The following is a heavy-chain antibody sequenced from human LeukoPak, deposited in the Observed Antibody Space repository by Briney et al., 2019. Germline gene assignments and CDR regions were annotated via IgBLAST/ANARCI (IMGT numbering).Heavy chain of an antibody. J-gene: IGHJ3*02. V-gene: IGHV1-24*01. CDR3: ATESSISGYYAFDI. CDR1: GYTLTELS. D-gene: IGHD3-22*01. CDR2: FDPEDGET. Sequence: ASVKVSCTVSGYTLTELSMHWVRQAPGKGLEWMGGFDPEDGETIYAQKFQGRVTMTEDTSTDTAYMELSSLRSEDTAVYYCATESSISGYYAFDIWGQGTMVTVSS.